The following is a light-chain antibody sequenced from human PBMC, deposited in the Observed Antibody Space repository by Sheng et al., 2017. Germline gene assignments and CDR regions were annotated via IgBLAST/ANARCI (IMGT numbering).Light chain of an antibody. Sequence: DIVMTQSPDSLAVSLGERATIDCKASQTVLSDSNNKNYLAWYQQKPGQPPKLLIYWASSREIGVPDRVRGSGSGTDFTLTISSLQPEDVATYYCQQYNSAPYTFGQGTKLEIK. CDR2: WAS. J-gene: IGKJ2*01. CDR3: QQYNSAPYT. CDR1: QTVLSDSNNKNY. V-gene: IGKV4-1*01.